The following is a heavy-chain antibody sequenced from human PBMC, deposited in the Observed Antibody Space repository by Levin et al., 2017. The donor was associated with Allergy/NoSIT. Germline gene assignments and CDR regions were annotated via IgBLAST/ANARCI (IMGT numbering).Heavy chain of an antibody. CDR1: GFSVSNHY. Sequence: HPGGSLRLSCAASGFSVSNHYMTWVRQGPGKGLECVSVMYSDGSTYYADSVRGRFTISRDNSKNTLSLQMNSLRDDDTAVYYCTKGHYSGVYQWGQGTLVTVSS. CDR2: MYSDGST. D-gene: IGHD2-2*01. CDR3: TKGHYSGVYQ. J-gene: IGHJ4*02. V-gene: IGHV3-53*01.